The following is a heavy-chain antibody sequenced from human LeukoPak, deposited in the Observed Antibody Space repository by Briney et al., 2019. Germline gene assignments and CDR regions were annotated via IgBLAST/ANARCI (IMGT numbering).Heavy chain of an antibody. CDR3: ARDYVPGVFYFDY. CDR2: VNPNNGDT. D-gene: IGHD3-10*01. CDR1: GYTFTGYH. Sequence: GASLKVSCKASGYTFTGYHIHWVRQAPGQGLEWMGWVNPNNGDTNYAQKLQGRVTVTRDTSISTAYMELSWLRSDDTAVYYCARDYVPGVFYFDYWDQGTLVTVSS. J-gene: IGHJ4*02. V-gene: IGHV1-2*02.